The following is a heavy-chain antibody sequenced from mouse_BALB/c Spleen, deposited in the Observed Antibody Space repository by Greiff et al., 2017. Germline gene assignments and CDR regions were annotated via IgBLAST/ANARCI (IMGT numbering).Heavy chain of an antibody. Sequence: VQLKESGPGLVKPSQSLSLTCSVTGYSITSGYYWNWIRQFPGNKLEWMGYISYDGSNNYNPSLKNRISITRDTSKNQFFLKLNSVTTEDTATYYCARDPSRYYAMDYWGQGTSVTVSS. J-gene: IGHJ4*01. CDR1: GYSITSGYY. CDR3: ARDPSRYYAMDY. V-gene: IGHV3-6*02. CDR2: ISYDGSN.